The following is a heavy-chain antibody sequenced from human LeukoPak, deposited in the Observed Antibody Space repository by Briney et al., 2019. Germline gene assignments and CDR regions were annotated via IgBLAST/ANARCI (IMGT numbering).Heavy chain of an antibody. CDR2: IKQDGSEK. CDR3: ARASAMTTVTTCHGMDV. Sequence: GGSLRLSCAASGFTFSSYWMSWVRQAPGKGLEWVANIKQDGSEKYYVDSVKGRFTISRDNAKNSLYLQMNSLRAEDTAVYYCARASAMTTVTTCHGMDVWGQGTTVTVSS. D-gene: IGHD4-17*01. J-gene: IGHJ6*02. CDR1: GFTFSSYW. V-gene: IGHV3-7*01.